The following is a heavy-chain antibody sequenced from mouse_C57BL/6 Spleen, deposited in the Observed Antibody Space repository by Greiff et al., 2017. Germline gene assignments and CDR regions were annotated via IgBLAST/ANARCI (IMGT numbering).Heavy chain of an antibody. CDR2: IYPGNSDT. CDR3: TYSNYFYYFDY. V-gene: IGHV1-5*01. CDR1: GYTFTSYW. J-gene: IGHJ2*01. D-gene: IGHD2-5*01. Sequence: EVKLVESGTVLARPGASVTMSCKTSGYTFTSYWMHWVKQRPGQGLEWIGAIYPGNSDTSYNQKFKGKAKLTAVTSASTAYMELSSLTNEDSAVYYCTYSNYFYYFDYWGQGTTLTVSS.